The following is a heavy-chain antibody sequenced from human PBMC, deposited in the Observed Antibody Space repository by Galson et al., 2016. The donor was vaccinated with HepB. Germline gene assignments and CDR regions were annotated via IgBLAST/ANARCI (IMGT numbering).Heavy chain of an antibody. V-gene: IGHV3-21*01. D-gene: IGHD1-26*01. J-gene: IGHJ4*02. CDR3: ARGVKDMVGTYYFDY. CDR2: ISGDGLYI. CDR1: GFTFNSFN. Sequence: SLRLSCAASGFTFNSFNLNWVRQAPGKGLEWVSSISGDGLYINYADSVNGRFTISRDNAKNSLYLQLSSLRVEDTAAYYCARGVKDMVGTYYFDYWGQGTLVTVSS.